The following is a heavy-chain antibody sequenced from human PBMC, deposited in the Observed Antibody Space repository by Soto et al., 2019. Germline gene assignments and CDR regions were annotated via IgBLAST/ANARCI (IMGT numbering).Heavy chain of an antibody. CDR3: ARVHLGV. CDR1: GFTFSTYT. J-gene: IGHJ6*02. V-gene: IGHV3-30-3*01. CDR2: ISYDGSNK. Sequence: PGGSLRLSCAASGFTFSTYTMHWVRQAPGKGLEWVAVISYDGSNKYYADSVKGRFTISRDNSKNTLYLQMSSLRVEDTAVYYCARVHLGVWGQGTTVTVSS.